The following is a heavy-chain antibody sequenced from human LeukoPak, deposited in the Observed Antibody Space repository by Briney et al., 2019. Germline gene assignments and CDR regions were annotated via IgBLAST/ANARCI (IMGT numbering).Heavy chain of an antibody. CDR2: ISSSSSYI. V-gene: IGHV3-21*01. CDR3: ARDRAGSFDY. CDR1: GCTFSSYS. Sequence: GGPLRLSCAVSGCTFSSYSMNWVRKAPGKGLEWVSSISSSSSYIYYADSVRCRFTISRDNAKNSLYLQMNSLRAEDTAVYYCARDRAGSFDYWGQGTLVTVSS. J-gene: IGHJ4*02. D-gene: IGHD1-26*01.